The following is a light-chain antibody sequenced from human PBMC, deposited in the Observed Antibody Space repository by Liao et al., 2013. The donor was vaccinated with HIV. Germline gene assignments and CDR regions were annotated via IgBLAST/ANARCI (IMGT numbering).Light chain of an antibody. J-gene: IGLJ3*02. CDR1: KLGEKY. CDR3: QAWDSSTVV. Sequence: SYVVTQPPSVSVSPGQTATITCSGDKLGEKYASWYQQKPGQSPVLVIYQDIKRPSGIPERFSGSSSGNTATLTISGTQGMDEADYYCQAWDSSTVVFGGGTKLTVL. V-gene: IGLV3-1*01. CDR2: QDI.